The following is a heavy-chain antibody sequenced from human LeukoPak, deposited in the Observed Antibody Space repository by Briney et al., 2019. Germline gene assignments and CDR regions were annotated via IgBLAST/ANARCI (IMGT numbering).Heavy chain of an antibody. J-gene: IGHJ3*02. CDR1: GFTFSSYD. Sequence: PGGSLRLSCAASGFTFSSYDMHWVRKATGKGLEWVSAIGTAGDTYYPDSVKGRFTISRENAKNSLYLQMNSLRAGDTAVYYCARSSSFETGLAFDIWGQGTMVTVSS. CDR3: ARSSSFETGLAFDI. CDR2: IGTAGDT. D-gene: IGHD6-13*01. V-gene: IGHV3-13*01.